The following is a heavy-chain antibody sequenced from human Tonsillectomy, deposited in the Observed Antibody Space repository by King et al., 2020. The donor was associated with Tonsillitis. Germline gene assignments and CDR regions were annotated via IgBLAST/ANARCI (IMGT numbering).Heavy chain of an antibody. V-gene: IGHV4-39*01. D-gene: IGHD4-17*01. CDR1: GGFISSSSHY. Sequence: QLQESGPGLVKPSETLSLICTVSGGFISSSSHYWGWIRQPPGKGLEWIASINYSGHTYYDPSLKSRDTISVDTSKNQFSLRLYSVTAADTAVFYCAMRDSTVTNINWFDPWGQGTLVTVSS. CDR3: AMRDSTVTNINWFDP. J-gene: IGHJ5*02. CDR2: INYSGHT.